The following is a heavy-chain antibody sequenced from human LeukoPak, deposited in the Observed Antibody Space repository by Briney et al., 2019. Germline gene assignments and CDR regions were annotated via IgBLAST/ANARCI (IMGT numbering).Heavy chain of an antibody. CDR3: ARDRFDALDY. Sequence: GGSLRLSCAASGFTFSSYAMHWVRQAPGKGLEWVAVISYDGSNKYYADSVKGRFTFSRDNSKNTLYLQMNSLRAEDTAVYYCARDRFDALDYWGQGTLVTVSS. CDR1: GFTFSSYA. CDR2: ISYDGSNK. V-gene: IGHV3-30-3*01. D-gene: IGHD3-10*01. J-gene: IGHJ4*02.